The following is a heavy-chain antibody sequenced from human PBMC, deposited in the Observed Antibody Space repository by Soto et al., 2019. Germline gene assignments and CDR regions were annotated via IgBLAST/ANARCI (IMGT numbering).Heavy chain of an antibody. D-gene: IGHD6-13*01. Sequence: QLQLQESGPGLVKPSETLSLTCSVSGGSISSSSYYWGWIRQPPGKGLEWIGSLYYSGSTYYNPSLKSRVTISVDTSKNQFSLKLSSVTAADTAVYYCVRLSLWSWSSGGLIDYWGQGTLVTVSS. J-gene: IGHJ4*02. CDR1: GGSISSSSYY. CDR3: VRLSLWSWSSGGLIDY. CDR2: LYYSGST. V-gene: IGHV4-39*01.